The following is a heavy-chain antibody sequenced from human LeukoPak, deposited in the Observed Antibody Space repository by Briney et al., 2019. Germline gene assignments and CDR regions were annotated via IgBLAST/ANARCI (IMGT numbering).Heavy chain of an antibody. CDR1: GGSISSYY. J-gene: IGHJ3*02. CDR3: ARGRFCSATTCSGGDAFDI. D-gene: IGHD5-24*01. Sequence: SETLSLTCTVSGGSISSYYWSWIRQSAGKGLEWIGRIYTSASTNYNPSLKSRVTLSVDASKNQFSLKLSSLTAADTAVYYCARGRFCSATTCSGGDAFDIWGQGTVVTVSS. CDR2: IYTSAST. V-gene: IGHV4-4*07.